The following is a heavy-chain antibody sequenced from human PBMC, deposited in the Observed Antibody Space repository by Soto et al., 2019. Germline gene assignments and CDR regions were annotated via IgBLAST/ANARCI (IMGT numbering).Heavy chain of an antibody. V-gene: IGHV4-4*07. CDR3: ARDGGTGSSSDQFDP. CDR1: GGSISSYY. CDR2: IYTSGST. Sequence: LSLTCTVSGGSISSYYWSWIRQPAGKGLEWIGRIYTSGSTNYNPSLKSRVTMSVDTSKNQFSLKLSSVTAADTAVYYCARDGGTGSSSDQFDPWGQGTLVTVSS. D-gene: IGHD6-6*01. J-gene: IGHJ5*02.